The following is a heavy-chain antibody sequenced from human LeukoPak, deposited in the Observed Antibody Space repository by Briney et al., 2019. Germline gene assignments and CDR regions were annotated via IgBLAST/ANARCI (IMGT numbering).Heavy chain of an antibody. CDR1: GFTFGGHE. V-gene: IGHV3-48*03. J-gene: IGHJ4*02. D-gene: IGHD4-17*01. CDR2: ISTTGSTI. Sequence: GGSLRLSCAASGFTFGGHEMNWVRQAPGKGLEWLSYISTTGSTIYYADSVKGRFTISRDNAKNSLYLQMNSPRVEDTAVYYCARADPYGDSTPDFWGQGTPVTVSS. CDR3: ARADPYGDSTPDF.